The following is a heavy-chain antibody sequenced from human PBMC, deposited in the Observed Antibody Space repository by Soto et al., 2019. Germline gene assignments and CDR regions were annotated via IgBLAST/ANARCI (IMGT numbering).Heavy chain of an antibody. CDR1: GGSISSGGYY. CDR2: IYYSGST. V-gene: IGHV4-31*03. D-gene: IGHD5-12*01. CDR3: ARGMEIYSGYDLRDNWFDP. Sequence: PSETLSLTCTVSGGSISSGGYYWSWIRQHPGKGLEWIGYIYYSGSTYYNPSLKSRVTISVDTSKNQFSLKLSSVTAADTAVYYCARGMEIYSGYDLRDNWFDPWGQGTLVTVSS. J-gene: IGHJ5*02.